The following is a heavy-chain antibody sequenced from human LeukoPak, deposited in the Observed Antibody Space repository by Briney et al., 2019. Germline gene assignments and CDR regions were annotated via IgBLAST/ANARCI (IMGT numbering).Heavy chain of an antibody. V-gene: IGHV1-18*01. Sequence: ASVKVSCKASGYTFTSYGISWVRQAPGQGLEWMGWISAYNGNTNYAQKFQGRVTMTRDTSISTAYMELSRLRSDDTAVYYCGMGYCSGGSCYGYYYYMDVWGKGTTVTVSS. CDR2: ISAYNGNT. CDR3: GMGYCSGGSCYGYYYYMDV. J-gene: IGHJ6*03. D-gene: IGHD2-15*01. CDR1: GYTFTSYG.